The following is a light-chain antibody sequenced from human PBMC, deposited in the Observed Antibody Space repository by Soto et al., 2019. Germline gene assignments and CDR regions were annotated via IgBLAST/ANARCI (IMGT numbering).Light chain of an antibody. J-gene: IGKJ4*01. Sequence: EIGMTQYPVTLSGSPGERATLSCRTSQSVSRNLAWYQQKPGQAPRLLIYDASQRATGIAARFSGSGSGTEFTLTISSIEPEDSALYYCQHRSNWPAFGGGTKVDIK. CDR3: QHRSNWPA. V-gene: IGKV3-11*01. CDR2: DAS. CDR1: QSVSRN.